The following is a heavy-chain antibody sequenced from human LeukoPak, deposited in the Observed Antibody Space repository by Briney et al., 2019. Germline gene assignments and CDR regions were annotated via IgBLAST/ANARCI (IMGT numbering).Heavy chain of an antibody. CDR2: ISGSGGST. CDR3: AKDRARIAAAGRGLDY. V-gene: IGHV3-23*01. J-gene: IGHJ4*02. CDR1: GFTFSSYA. D-gene: IGHD6-13*01. Sequence: GGSLRLSCAASGFTFSSYAMSWVRQAPGKGLEWVSAISGSGGSTYYADSVKGRFTISRDNSKNTLYLQMNSLRAEDTAVYYCAKDRARIAAAGRGLDYWGQGTLVTVSS.